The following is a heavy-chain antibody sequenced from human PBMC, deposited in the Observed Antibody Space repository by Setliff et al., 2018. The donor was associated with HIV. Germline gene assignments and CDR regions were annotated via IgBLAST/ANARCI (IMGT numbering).Heavy chain of an antibody. V-gene: IGHV3-23*01. J-gene: IGHJ4*02. CDR1: GFTFSSYA. Sequence: GGSLRLSCAASGFTFSSYAMTWVRQAPGKGLEWVSRISGSGGSTYYADSVKGRFTISRDNSKNTLYLQMNSLRAEDTALYYCAKDHATSSWSTALLDYWGQGALVTVS. D-gene: IGHD6-13*01. CDR2: ISGSGGST. CDR3: AKDHATSSWSTALLDY.